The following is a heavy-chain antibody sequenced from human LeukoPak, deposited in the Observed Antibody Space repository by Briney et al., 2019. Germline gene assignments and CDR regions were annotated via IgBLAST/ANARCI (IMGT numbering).Heavy chain of an antibody. CDR3: AKEYDSRGYFDY. D-gene: IGHD3-22*01. J-gene: IGHJ4*02. CDR2: ISSSSNYI. CDR1: GFTFSSYS. V-gene: IGHV3-21*01. Sequence: GGSLRLSCAASGFTFSSYSMNWVRQAPGKGLEWVSSISSSSNYIYYADSVKGRFTISRDNAKNSLYLQMNSLRAEDTAVYYCAKEYDSRGYFDYWGQGTLVTVSS.